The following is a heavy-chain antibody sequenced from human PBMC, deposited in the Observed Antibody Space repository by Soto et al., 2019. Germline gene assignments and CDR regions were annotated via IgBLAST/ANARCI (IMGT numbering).Heavy chain of an antibody. J-gene: IGHJ4*02. CDR1: GFTFGDYA. CDR2: IRSKAYGGTT. D-gene: IGHD3-3*01. Sequence: GGSLRLSCTASGFTFGDYAMSWFRQAPGKGLEWVGFIRSKAYGGTTEYAASVKGRFTISRDDSKSIAYLQMNSLKTEDTAVYYCTRGGTDYDFWSGYYTSYYFDYWGQGTLVTVSS. V-gene: IGHV3-49*03. CDR3: TRGGTDYDFWSGYYTSYYFDY.